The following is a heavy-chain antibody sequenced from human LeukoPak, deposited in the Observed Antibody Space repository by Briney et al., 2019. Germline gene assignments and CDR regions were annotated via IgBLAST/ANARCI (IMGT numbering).Heavy chain of an antibody. V-gene: IGHV3-21*01. Sequence: PGGSPRLSCAASGFTFSSYSMNWVRQAPGKGLEWVSSISSSSSYIYYADSVKGRFTISRDNAKNSLYLQMNSLRAEDTAVYYCARDQPRYRYVIDYWGQGTLVTVPS. D-gene: IGHD5-18*01. CDR2: ISSSSSYI. CDR1: GFTFSSYS. J-gene: IGHJ4*02. CDR3: ARDQPRYRYVIDY.